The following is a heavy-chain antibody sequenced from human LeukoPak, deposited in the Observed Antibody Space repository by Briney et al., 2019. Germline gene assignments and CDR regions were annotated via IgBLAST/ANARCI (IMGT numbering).Heavy chain of an antibody. V-gene: IGHV3-30*18. CDR2: ISYDGSNK. CDR3: AKDLEWELLGWFDP. CDR1: GFTFSSHG. D-gene: IGHD1-26*01. Sequence: GRSLRLSCAASGFTFSSHGMHWVRHAPGKWLEWVAVISYDGSNKYYADSVKGRFTISRDNSKNTLYLQMNSLRAEDTAVYYCAKDLEWELLGWFDPWGQGTLVTVSS. J-gene: IGHJ5*02.